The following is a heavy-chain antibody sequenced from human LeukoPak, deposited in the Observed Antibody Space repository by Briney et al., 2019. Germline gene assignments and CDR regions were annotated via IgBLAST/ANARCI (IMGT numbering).Heavy chain of an antibody. CDR2: IYYSGST. D-gene: IGHD5-18*01. V-gene: IGHV4-39*01. Sequence: PSETLSLTCTVSGGSISSSSYYWGWIRQPPGKGLEWIGSIYYSGSTYYNPSLKSRVTISVDTSKNQFSLKLSSVTAADTAVYYCAIQGYSYGYYFDYWGQGTLVTVSS. J-gene: IGHJ4*02. CDR3: AIQGYSYGYYFDY. CDR1: GGSISSSSYY.